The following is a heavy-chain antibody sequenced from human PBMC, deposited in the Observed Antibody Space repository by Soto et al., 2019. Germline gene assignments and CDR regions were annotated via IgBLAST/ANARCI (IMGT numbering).Heavy chain of an antibody. V-gene: IGHV4-34*01. CDR2: INHSGST. CDR1: GGSFSGYY. J-gene: IGHJ3*02. CDR3: ARGGRTGLAI. D-gene: IGHD3-10*01. Sequence: QVQLQQWGAGLLKPSETLSLTCAVYGGSFSGYYWSWIRQPPGKGLEWIGEINHSGSTNYNPSLKXXVXIXXDTSKNQFSLKLSSVTAADTAVYYCARGGRTGLAIWGQGTMVTVSS.